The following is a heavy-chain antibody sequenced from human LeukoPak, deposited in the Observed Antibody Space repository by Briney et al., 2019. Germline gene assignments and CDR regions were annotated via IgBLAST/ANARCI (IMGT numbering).Heavy chain of an antibody. D-gene: IGHD4-17*01. J-gene: IGHJ4*02. V-gene: IGHV4-4*02. CDR3: ARGRRGWPVRNIPLFDY. CDR2: IYHSGST. Sequence: SGTLSLTCAVSGGSISSSNWWSWIRQPPGKGLEWIGEIYHSGSTNYNPSLKSRVTISVDKSKTQFSLKLSSVTAADTAVYYCARGRRGWPVRNIPLFDYWGQGTLVTVSS. CDR1: GGSISSSNW.